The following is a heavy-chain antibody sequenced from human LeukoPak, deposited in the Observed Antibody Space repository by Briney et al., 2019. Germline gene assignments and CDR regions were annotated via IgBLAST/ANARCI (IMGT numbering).Heavy chain of an antibody. Sequence: PSETLSLTCTVSGGSISSSSYYWGWIRQPPGKGLEWIGSIYYSGSTYYNPSLKSRVTISVDTSKNQFSLQLNSVTPEDTAVYYCARDLGWFDPWGQGTLVTVSS. CDR3: ARDLGWFDP. CDR2: IYYSGST. J-gene: IGHJ5*02. V-gene: IGHV4-39*02. CDR1: GGSISSSSYY.